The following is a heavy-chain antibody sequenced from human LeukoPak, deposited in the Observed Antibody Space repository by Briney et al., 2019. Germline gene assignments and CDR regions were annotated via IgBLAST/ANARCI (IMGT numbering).Heavy chain of an antibody. J-gene: IGHJ1*01. Sequence: GRSLRLSCAASGFTFSNYGMYWVRQAPGKGLEWVAVIWYDGSNKYYADSVKGRFTISRDNSKNTLYLQMNSLRAEDTAVYYCARDANPWAVTNKYFQHWGQGTLVTVSS. CDR1: GFTFSNYG. CDR3: ARDANPWAVTNKYFQH. CDR2: IWYDGSNK. D-gene: IGHD4-17*01. V-gene: IGHV3-33*01.